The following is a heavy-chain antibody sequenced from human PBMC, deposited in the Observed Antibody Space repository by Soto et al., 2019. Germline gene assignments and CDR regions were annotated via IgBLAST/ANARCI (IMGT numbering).Heavy chain of an antibody. CDR3: ARDPVAGTYFDY. J-gene: IGHJ4*02. D-gene: IGHD6-19*01. Sequence: QVQLVQSGAEVKEPGASVKVSCKASGYTFTTYGISWVRQAPGQGLEWMGWINAYKGNTNYAQNLQGRVTMTTDTSTITTYMELRSLRSDDTAVYYCARDPVAGTYFDYWGQGTLVTVSS. CDR1: GYTFTTYG. CDR2: INAYKGNT. V-gene: IGHV1-18*01.